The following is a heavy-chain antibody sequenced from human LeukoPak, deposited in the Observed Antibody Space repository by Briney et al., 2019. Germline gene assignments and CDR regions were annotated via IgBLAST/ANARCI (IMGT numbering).Heavy chain of an antibody. V-gene: IGHV3-7*01. CDR3: ARSYYAFGDY. CDR2: IKQDGSEK. Sequence: PGGSLRLSCAASGFTFSSYWVSWVRQAPGKGLEWVANIKQDGSEKYYVDSVKGRFTISRDNAKNSLYLQMNSLRAEDTAVYYCARSYYAFGDYWGQGTLVTVSS. CDR1: GFTFSSYW. D-gene: IGHD2-2*01. J-gene: IGHJ4*02.